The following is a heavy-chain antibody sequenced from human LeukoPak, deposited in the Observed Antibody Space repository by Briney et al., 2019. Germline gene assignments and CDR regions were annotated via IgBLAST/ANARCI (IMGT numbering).Heavy chain of an antibody. J-gene: IGHJ4*02. Sequence: SETLSLTCTVSGGSISSYYWSWIRQPPGKGLEWIGYIYYSGSTNYNPSLKSRVTISVDTSKNQFSLKLSSVTAADTAVYYCARLITFYYDSSGYADYWGQGTLVTVSS. D-gene: IGHD3-22*01. CDR3: ARLITFYYDSSGYADY. V-gene: IGHV4-59*01. CDR1: GGSISSYY. CDR2: IYYSGST.